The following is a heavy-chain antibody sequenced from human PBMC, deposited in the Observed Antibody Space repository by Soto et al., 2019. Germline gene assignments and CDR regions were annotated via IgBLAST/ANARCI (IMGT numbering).Heavy chain of an antibody. CDR2: VYYDGGS. CDR3: VRQGIGNLHGLVDV. D-gene: IGHD3-10*01. V-gene: IGHV4-59*08. CDR1: GGSIDGRN. Sequence: QVQLQESGPGLVKPSETLSLTCTVSGGSIDGRNCAWIRQPPGKGLEWLGYVYYDGGSSYNPSVKSPLTLSMDTSKSQFSLQLRSVPAADTAVYYCVRQGIGNLHGLVDVWGRGTTVTVSS. J-gene: IGHJ6*02.